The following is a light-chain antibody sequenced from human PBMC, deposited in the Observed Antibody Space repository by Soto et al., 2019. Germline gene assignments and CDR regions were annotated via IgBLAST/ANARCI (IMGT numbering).Light chain of an antibody. CDR2: SNN. CDR3: AAWDDSLNDVV. V-gene: IGLV1-44*01. Sequence: QSVLTQPPSASGTPGQRVTISCSGSSSNIGRNPVNWYQQLPGTAPKLLIYSNNQRPSGVPDRFSGSKSGTSASLAISGLQSEDEADYYCAAWDDSLNDVVFGGGTKLTVL. CDR1: SSNIGRNP. J-gene: IGLJ2*01.